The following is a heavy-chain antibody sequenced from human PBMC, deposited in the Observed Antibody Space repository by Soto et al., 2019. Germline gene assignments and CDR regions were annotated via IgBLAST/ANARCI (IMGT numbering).Heavy chain of an antibody. J-gene: IGHJ4*02. D-gene: IGHD3-22*01. CDR3: ARGLYYYDSRGYWGY. CDR2: ISSSSSTI. V-gene: IGHV3-48*02. CDR1: GSTFSSYS. Sequence: EVQLVESGGGLVQPGGSLRLSCAASGSTFSSYSMNWVRQAPGKGLEWVSYISSSSSTIYYADSVKGRFTISRDNAKNSLYLQMNSLRDEDTAVYYCARGLYYYDSRGYWGYWGQGTLVTVSS.